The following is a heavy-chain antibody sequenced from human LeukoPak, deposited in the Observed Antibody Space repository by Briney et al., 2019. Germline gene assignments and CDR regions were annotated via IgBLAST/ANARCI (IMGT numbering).Heavy chain of an antibody. V-gene: IGHV1-69*13. CDR2: IIPIFGTA. D-gene: IGHD2-15*01. J-gene: IGHJ6*03. CDR1: GGTFSSYA. CDR3: ARASPGGGRVPSYYYYMDV. Sequence: GASVKVSCKASGGTFSSYAISWVRQAPGQGLEWMGGIIPIFGTANYAQKFQGRVTITADESTSTAYMELSSLRSEDTAVYYCARASPGGGRVPSYYYYMDVWGKGTTVTVSS.